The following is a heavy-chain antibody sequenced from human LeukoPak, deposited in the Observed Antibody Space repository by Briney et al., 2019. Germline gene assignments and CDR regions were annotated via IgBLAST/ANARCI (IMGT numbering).Heavy chain of an antibody. CDR2: IYYSVST. CDR1: GGSMNTYY. CDR3: ARLPTVTFFDY. V-gene: IGHV4-59*05. D-gene: IGHD4-17*01. Sequence: SETLSLTCTVSGGSMNTYYWSWIRQPAGKGLEWIGSIYYSVSTYYNPSLKSRVTISVDTSKNQFSLKLSSVTAADTAVYYCARLPTVTFFDYWGQGTLVTVSS. J-gene: IGHJ4*02.